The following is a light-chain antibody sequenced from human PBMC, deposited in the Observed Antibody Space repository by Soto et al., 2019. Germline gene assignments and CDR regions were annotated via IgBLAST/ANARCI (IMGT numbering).Light chain of an antibody. J-gene: IGKJ1*01. V-gene: IGKV1-5*01. CDR3: QQYNSYSWT. CDR1: QSISSW. Sequence: DIQMTQSPSTLSASLGDRVTITCRASQSISSWLVWYQQKPGKAPKLLIYDASSLESGVPSRFSGSGSGTEFTLTISSLQPDDFATYYCQQYNSYSWTFGQGTKVDIK. CDR2: DAS.